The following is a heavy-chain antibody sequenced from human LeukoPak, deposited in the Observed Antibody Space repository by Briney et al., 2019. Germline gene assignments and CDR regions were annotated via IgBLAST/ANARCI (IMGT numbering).Heavy chain of an antibody. J-gene: IGHJ4*02. Sequence: SVKVSCKASGGTFNSYVINWVRQAPGQGLEWMGRIIPSFGTANYAQKFQGRVTITTDESTSTAYKELSNLRSEDTAVYFCARPMTTVTTGFDYWGQGILVTVSS. CDR3: ARPMTTVTTGFDY. CDR1: GGTFNSYV. V-gene: IGHV1-69*05. CDR2: IIPSFGTA. D-gene: IGHD4-17*01.